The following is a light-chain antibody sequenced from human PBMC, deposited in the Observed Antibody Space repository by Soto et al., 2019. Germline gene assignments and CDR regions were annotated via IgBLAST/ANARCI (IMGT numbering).Light chain of an antibody. V-gene: IGKV3-20*01. CDR1: QSVNSSD. J-gene: IGKJ1*01. Sequence: EIVLTQSPGTLSSSPGDRVTLFCRASQSVNSSDLAWYQQSLGRPPRLLLYAASRRAPGVPERFSGSGSGTDFTLTISRLDPEDFAVYYCQQYDTTPRTFGQGTKVEIK. CDR2: AAS. CDR3: QQYDTTPRT.